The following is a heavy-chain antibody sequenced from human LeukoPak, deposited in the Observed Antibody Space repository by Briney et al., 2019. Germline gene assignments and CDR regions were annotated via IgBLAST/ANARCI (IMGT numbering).Heavy chain of an antibody. CDR3: ARGGGGSSTVTTYWFDP. J-gene: IGHJ5*02. V-gene: IGHV4-4*02. Sequence: TSETLSLTCAVSGGSISSANWWSWVRQPPGKGLEWIGEIHHSGTTTYNPSLKSRLTISVDKSKNQFFLTLNSVTAADTAVYFCARGGGGSSTVTTYWFDPWGQGALVTVSS. CDR2: IHHSGTT. CDR1: GGSISSANW. D-gene: IGHD4-17*01.